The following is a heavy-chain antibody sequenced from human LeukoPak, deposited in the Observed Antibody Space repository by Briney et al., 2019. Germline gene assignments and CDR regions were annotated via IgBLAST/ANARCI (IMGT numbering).Heavy chain of an antibody. CDR1: GFTFSSHT. Sequence: GGSLRLSCAASGFTFSSHTMIWVRQAPGKGLEWVSFITSSSNYIYYADSVKGRFTVSRDNAKNSLYLQMNSLRAEDTAVYYCARDFGSYYSDSSGYDSWGQGTLVTASS. CDR3: ARDFGSYYSDSSGYDS. J-gene: IGHJ5*02. V-gene: IGHV3-21*01. D-gene: IGHD3-22*01. CDR2: ITSSSNYI.